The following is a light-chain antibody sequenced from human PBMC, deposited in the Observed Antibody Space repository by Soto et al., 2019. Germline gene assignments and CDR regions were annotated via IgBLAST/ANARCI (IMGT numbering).Light chain of an antibody. CDR2: EVS. V-gene: IGLV2-8*01. CDR1: SSDVGGYNY. J-gene: IGLJ2*01. Sequence: QSVLTQPPSASGSPGQSVTISCTGTSSDVGGYNYVSWYQQHPGKAPKLMISEVSKRPSGVPHRFSGSKSGNTASLTVSGLQAEDEADYYCSSFAGNHNLVFGGGTKLTVL. CDR3: SSFAGNHNLV.